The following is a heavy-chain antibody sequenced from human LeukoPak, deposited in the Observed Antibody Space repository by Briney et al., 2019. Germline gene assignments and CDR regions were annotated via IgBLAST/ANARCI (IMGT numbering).Heavy chain of an antibody. CDR2: IYSGGST. V-gene: IGHV3-66*01. J-gene: IGHJ4*02. Sequence: GGSLRLSCAASGFILSKYVMSWVRQAPGKGLEWVSVIYSGGSTYYADSVKGRFTISRDNSKNTLYLQMNSLRAEDTAVYYCARGAYYYDSSGYWPPFDYWGQGTLVTVSS. CDR1: GFILSKYV. D-gene: IGHD3-22*01. CDR3: ARGAYYYDSSGYWPPFDY.